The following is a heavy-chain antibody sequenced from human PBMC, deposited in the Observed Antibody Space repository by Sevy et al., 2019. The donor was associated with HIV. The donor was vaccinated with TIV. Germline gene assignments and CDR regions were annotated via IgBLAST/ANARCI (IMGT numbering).Heavy chain of an antibody. Sequence: GGSLRLSCAASGFIFSSFGMHWVRLAPAKGLESVAVISYDGTKKDYADSVKGRFTISRDNSKNTLYLQMNSLRAEDTAVYSCAKASMAAGYNYYGMDVWGQGTMVTVSS. CDR2: ISYDGTKK. CDR1: GFIFSSFG. V-gene: IGHV3-30*18. J-gene: IGHJ6*02. D-gene: IGHD6-13*01. CDR3: AKASMAAGYNYYGMDV.